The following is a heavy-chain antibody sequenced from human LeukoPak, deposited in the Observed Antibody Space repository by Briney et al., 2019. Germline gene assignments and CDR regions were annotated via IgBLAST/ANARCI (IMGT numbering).Heavy chain of an antibody. V-gene: IGHV4-34*11. CDR3: ARDPPYDTRDYYFDY. J-gene: IGHJ4*02. CDR2: CYHDGST. D-gene: IGHD3-22*01. CDR1: GGSFSGYY. Sequence: SETLSLTCAVYGGSFSGYYWSWIRQPPGQGLEWIGSCYHDGSTFYNPSLKSRVSISVDTSKNQFSLNLRSVTAADTAVYYCARDPPYDTRDYYFDYWGQGTLVAVSS.